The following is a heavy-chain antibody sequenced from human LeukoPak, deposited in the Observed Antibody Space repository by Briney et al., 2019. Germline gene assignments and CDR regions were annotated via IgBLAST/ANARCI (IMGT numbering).Heavy chain of an antibody. CDR1: GFTFSDHY. CDR3: ARVSGRLAARRDHYYYYYYMDV. J-gene: IGHJ6*03. Sequence: GGSLRLSCAASGFTFSDHYMNWMRQAPGKGLEWVAYINNDATTFYYADSLKGRFTISRDNARNSLYLQMNSLRAEDTAVYYCARVSGRLAARRDHYYYYYYMDVWGKGTTVTVSS. CDR2: INNDATTF. D-gene: IGHD6-6*01. V-gene: IGHV3-11*04.